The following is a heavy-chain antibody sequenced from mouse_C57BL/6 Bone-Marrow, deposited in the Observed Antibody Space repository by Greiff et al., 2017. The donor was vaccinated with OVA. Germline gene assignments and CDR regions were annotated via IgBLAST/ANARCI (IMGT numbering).Heavy chain of an antibody. D-gene: IGHD1-1*01. Sequence: CEASGVDFSRSWMSWVRRAPGKGLEWIGEINPDSSTINYAPSLKDKFIISRDNAKNTLYLQMSKVRSEDTALYYCARPRLYGSSWFAYWGQGTLVTVSA. CDR2: INPDSSTI. J-gene: IGHJ3*01. CDR3: ARPRLYGSSWFAY. V-gene: IGHV4-1*01. CDR1: GVDFSRSW.